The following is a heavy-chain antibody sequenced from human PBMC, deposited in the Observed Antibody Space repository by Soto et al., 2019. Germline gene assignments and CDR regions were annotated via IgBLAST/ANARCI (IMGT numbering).Heavy chain of an antibody. CDR2: IYPSGST. J-gene: IGHJ5*02. V-gene: IGHV4-4*07. Sequence: SETLSLTCTVSGGSISYYYWSWIRQSAGKGLEWIGRIYPSGSTNYNPSLKGRVTMSVDTSNNQFSLNLGSVTAADTAVYYCERDRTAAGPSNWFDPWGQGTLVTVYS. CDR3: ERDRTAAGPSNWFDP. CDR1: GGSISYYY. D-gene: IGHD6-13*01.